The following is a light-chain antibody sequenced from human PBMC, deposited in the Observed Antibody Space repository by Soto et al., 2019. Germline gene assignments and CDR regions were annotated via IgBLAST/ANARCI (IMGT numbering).Light chain of an antibody. V-gene: IGKV3-20*01. CDR3: QQYGSSGT. Sequence: EIVLTQSPATLSLFPGERATVSCRASQSVSSYLAWYQQRPGQAPRLVIYSASIRAPGVPDRFSGSGSGTDFTLTISRLEPEDFAVYYCQQYGSSGTFGQGTKVDIK. J-gene: IGKJ1*01. CDR1: QSVSSY. CDR2: SAS.